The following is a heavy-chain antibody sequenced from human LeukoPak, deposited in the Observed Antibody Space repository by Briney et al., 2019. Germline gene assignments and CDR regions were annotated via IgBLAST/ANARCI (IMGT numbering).Heavy chain of an antibody. V-gene: IGHV1-69*01. CDR2: IIPIFGTA. Sequence: SVKVSCKASGGTFISYAISWVRQAPGQGLEWMGGIIPIFGTANHAQKFQGRVTITADESTSTAYMELSSLRSEDTAVYYCASPGVAGSLLYFQHWGQGTLVTVSS. D-gene: IGHD6-19*01. J-gene: IGHJ1*01. CDR3: ASPGVAGSLLYFQH. CDR1: GGTFISYA.